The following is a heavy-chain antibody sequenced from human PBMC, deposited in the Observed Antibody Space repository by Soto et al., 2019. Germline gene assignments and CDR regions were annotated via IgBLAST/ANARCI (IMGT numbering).Heavy chain of an antibody. CDR1: GGSISSYY. J-gene: IGHJ4*02. CDR3: ARRWGRTCDY. V-gene: IGHV4-59*08. CDR2: THYSGST. Sequence: QVQLQESGPGLVKPSETLSLSCTVSGGSISSYYWSWIRQPPGKGLEWIGYTHYSGSTNYNPPLKRRVTLSVDTSKIQFSLKLSSVTAADTAVYYCARRWGRTCDYWRQGTLVTVSS. D-gene: IGHD1-26*01.